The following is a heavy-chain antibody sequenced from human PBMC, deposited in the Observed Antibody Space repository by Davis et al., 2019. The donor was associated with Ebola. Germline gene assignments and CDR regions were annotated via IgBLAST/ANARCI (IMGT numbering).Heavy chain of an antibody. Sequence: SCAASGFTFSSYWMHWVRQAPGKGLEWIGDIYDSGSTDYNPSLRSRISISGDTSKNQFSLKVISVTVADTAVYYCARDWGSYYYDSIGAAYDIWGQGTMVTVSS. CDR1: GFTFSSYW. J-gene: IGHJ3*02. CDR3: ARDWGSYYYDSIGAAYDI. V-gene: IGHV4-30-4*08. D-gene: IGHD3-22*01. CDR2: IYDSGST.